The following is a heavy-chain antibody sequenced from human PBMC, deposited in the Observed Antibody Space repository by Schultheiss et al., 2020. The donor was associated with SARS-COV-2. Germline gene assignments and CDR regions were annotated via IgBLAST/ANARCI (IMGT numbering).Heavy chain of an antibody. CDR3: ARARAAPPLDYYYYMDV. V-gene: IGHV4-59*10. D-gene: IGHD2-15*01. CDR1: GGSLSGYY. J-gene: IGHJ6*03. CDR2: MYTSGST. Sequence: SETLSLTCAVYGGSLSGYYWSWIRQSAGKGLEWIGRMYTSGSTNYNPSLKSRVTMSVDTSKNQFSLKLSSVTAADTAVYYCARARAAPPLDYYYYMDVWGKGTTVTVSS.